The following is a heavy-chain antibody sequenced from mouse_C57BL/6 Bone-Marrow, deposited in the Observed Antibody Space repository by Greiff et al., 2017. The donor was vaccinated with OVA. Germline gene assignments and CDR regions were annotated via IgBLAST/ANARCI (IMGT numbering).Heavy chain of an antibody. CDR1: GYTFTSYG. Sequence: VQLQQSGAELARPGASVKLSCKASGYTFTSYGISWVKQRTGQGLEWIGEIYPRSGNTYYNEKFKGKATLTADKSSSTAYMELRSLTSEDSAVYFCARRFYYYGSSYGWYFDVWGTGTTVTVSS. CDR2: IYPRSGNT. CDR3: ARRFYYYGSSYGWYFDV. D-gene: IGHD1-1*01. V-gene: IGHV1-81*01. J-gene: IGHJ1*03.